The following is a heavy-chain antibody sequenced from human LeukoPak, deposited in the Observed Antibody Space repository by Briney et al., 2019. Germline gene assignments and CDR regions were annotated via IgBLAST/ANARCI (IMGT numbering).Heavy chain of an antibody. CDR2: INHSGST. J-gene: IGHJ4*02. CDR1: GGSFSGYY. Sequence: SDTLSLTCAVYGGSFSGYYWSWIRQPPGKGLEWIGEINHSGSTNYNPSLKSRVTISVDTSKNQFSLKLSSVTAADTAVYYCARGQTETPGALTAAAGTASFDYWGQGTLVTVSS. D-gene: IGHD6-13*01. CDR3: ARGQTETPGALTAAAGTASFDY. V-gene: IGHV4-34*01.